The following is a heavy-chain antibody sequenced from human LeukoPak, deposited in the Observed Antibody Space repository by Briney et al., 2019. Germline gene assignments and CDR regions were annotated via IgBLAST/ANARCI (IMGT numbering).Heavy chain of an antibody. J-gene: IGHJ4*02. CDR2: INHSGST. Sequence: SETLSLTCAVYGGSFSGYYWSWIRQPPGKGLEWIGEINHSGSTNYNPSPKSRVTISVDTSKNQFSLKLSSVTAADTAVYYCARGRGRYSGYDSRGTLNYWGQGTLVTVSS. CDR3: ARGRGRYSGYDSRGTLNY. D-gene: IGHD5-12*01. CDR1: GGSFSGYY. V-gene: IGHV4-34*01.